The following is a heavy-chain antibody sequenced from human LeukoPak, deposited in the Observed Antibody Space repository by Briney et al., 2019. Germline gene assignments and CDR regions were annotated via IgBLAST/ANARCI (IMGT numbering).Heavy chain of an antibody. CDR2: IKQDGSEK. Sequence: GGSLRLSCAASGFTFSSYWMSWVRQAPGKGLEWVANIKQDGSEKYYVDSVKGRFTISRDNAKNSLYLQMNSLRAEDTAVYYCAKGSVLLWFGESTDYFDYWGQGTLVTVSS. J-gene: IGHJ4*02. V-gene: IGHV3-7*01. CDR3: AKGSVLLWFGESTDYFDY. CDR1: GFTFSSYW. D-gene: IGHD3-10*01.